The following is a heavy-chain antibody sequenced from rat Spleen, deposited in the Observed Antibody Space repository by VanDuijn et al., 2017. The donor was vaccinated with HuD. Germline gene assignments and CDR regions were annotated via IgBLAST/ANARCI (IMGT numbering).Heavy chain of an antibody. CDR2: ISYDGSSA. CDR3: ARPGITSYVMDA. D-gene: IGHD1-4*01. Sequence: EVQLVESDGGLVQPGRSLKLSCAASGFTFSDYSMAWVRQAPTKGLEWVATISYDGSSAYYRDSVKGRFTISRDNAKSTLYLQMNSLRSEDTATYYCARPGITSYVMDAWGQGASVTVSS. CDR1: GFTFSDYS. J-gene: IGHJ4*01. V-gene: IGHV5-29*01.